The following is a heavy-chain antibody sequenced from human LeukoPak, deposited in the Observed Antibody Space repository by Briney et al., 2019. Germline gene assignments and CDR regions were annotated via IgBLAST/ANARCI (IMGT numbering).Heavy chain of an antibody. Sequence: GGSLRLSCAASGFTFSTYWMTWVRQAPGKGLEWVSSISSSSSYIYYADSVKGRFTISRDNAKNSLYLQMNSLRAEDTAVYYCARDSYDFWSGYYHGPYWGQGTLVTVPS. CDR1: GFTFSTYW. D-gene: IGHD3-3*01. CDR3: ARDSYDFWSGYYHGPY. CDR2: ISSSSSYI. V-gene: IGHV3-21*01. J-gene: IGHJ4*02.